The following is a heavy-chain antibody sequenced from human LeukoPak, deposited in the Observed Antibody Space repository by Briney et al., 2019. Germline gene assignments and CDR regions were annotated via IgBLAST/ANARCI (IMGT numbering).Heavy chain of an antibody. CDR1: GFTFSSYA. D-gene: IGHD2-2*01. V-gene: IGHV3-23*01. J-gene: IGHJ4*02. Sequence: PGGSLRLSCAASGFTFSSYAMSWVRQAPGKGLEWVSAISGSGGSTYYADSVKGRFTISRDNSKNTLYLQMNSLRAEDTAVYYCAKDSRQYCSSTSCSHYFDYWGQGTLVTVSS. CDR3: AKDSRQYCSSTSCSHYFDY. CDR2: ISGSGGST.